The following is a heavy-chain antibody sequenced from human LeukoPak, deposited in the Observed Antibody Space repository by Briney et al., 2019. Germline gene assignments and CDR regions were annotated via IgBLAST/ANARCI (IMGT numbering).Heavy chain of an antibody. V-gene: IGHV3-7*01. J-gene: IGHJ5*02. CDR3: ARGVIIRGRLDP. CDR1: GFTFSSYW. D-gene: IGHD3-16*02. Sequence: PGGSLRLSCAASGFTFSSYWMSWVRQAPGKGLEWVANIKEDGSEKYYVESVKGRFTISRDNAKNSLYLQMSSLRAEDTAVYYCARGVIIRGRLDPWGQGTLVTVPS. CDR2: IKEDGSEK.